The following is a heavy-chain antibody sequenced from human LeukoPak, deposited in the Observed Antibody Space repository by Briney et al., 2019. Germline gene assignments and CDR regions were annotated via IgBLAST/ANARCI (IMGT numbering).Heavy chain of an antibody. Sequence: ASVKVSCKASGYTFTSYGISWVRQAPGHGLEWMGWISAYNGNTNYAQKLQGRVTMTTDTSTSTAYMELRSLRSDDTAVYYCARDLYDYVWGSYRYMSWFDPWGQGTLVTVSS. CDR2: ISAYNGNT. V-gene: IGHV1-18*01. D-gene: IGHD3-16*02. CDR3: ARDLYDYVWGSYRYMSWFDP. CDR1: GYTFTSYG. J-gene: IGHJ5*02.